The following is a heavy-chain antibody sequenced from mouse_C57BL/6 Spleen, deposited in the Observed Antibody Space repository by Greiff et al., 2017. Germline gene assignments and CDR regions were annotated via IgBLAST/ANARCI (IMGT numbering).Heavy chain of an antibody. CDR2: IYPRDGST. D-gene: IGHD2-3*01. V-gene: IGHV1-85*01. CDR3: AYDGYYDGFAY. CDR1: GYTFTSYD. J-gene: IGHJ3*01. Sequence: VKLMESGPELVKPGASVKLSCKASGYTFTSYDINWVKQRPGQGLEWIGWIYPRDGSTKYNEKFKGKATLTVDTSSSTAYMELHSLTSEDSAVYFCAYDGYYDGFAYWGQGTLVTVSA.